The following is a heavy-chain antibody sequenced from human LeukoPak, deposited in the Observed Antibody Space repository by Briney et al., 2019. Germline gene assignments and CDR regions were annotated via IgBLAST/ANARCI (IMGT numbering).Heavy chain of an antibody. CDR2: INHSGST. CDR3: AREYAY. D-gene: IGHD2/OR15-2a*01. Sequence: SETLSLTCAVYGGSFSGYYWSWIRQPPGKGLEWIGEINHSGSTNYNPSLKSRVTISVDTSKNQFSLTLSSVTAADTAVYYCAREYAYWGQGTLVTVSS. CDR1: GGSFSGYY. J-gene: IGHJ4*02. V-gene: IGHV4-34*01.